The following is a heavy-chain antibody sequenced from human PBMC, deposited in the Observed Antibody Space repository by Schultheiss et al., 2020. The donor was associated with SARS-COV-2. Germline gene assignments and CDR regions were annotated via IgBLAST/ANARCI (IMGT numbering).Heavy chain of an antibody. CDR3: AGNVDTDMAHDAFDI. V-gene: IGHV4-4*02. D-gene: IGHD5-18*01. CDR1: GFSLSNARMG. CDR2: INHSGST. J-gene: IGHJ3*02. Sequence: SGPTLVKPTETLTLTCTVSGFSLSNARMGVSWIRQPPGKGLEWIGEINHSGSTNYNPSLKSRVTISVDTSKNQFSLKLSSVTAADTAVYYCAGNVDTDMAHDAFDIWGQGTMVTVSS.